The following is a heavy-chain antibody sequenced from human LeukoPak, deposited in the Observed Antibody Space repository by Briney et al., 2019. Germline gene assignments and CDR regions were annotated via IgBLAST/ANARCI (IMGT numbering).Heavy chain of an antibody. CDR1: DYPISSGYF. CDR2: ISHSGST. V-gene: IGHV4-38-2*02. Sequence: SETLSLTCSVSDYPISSGYFWGWIRQPPGKGLEWIATISHSGSTYFNPSLKSRVIVSIDASKNQFSLNLTSVTAADTAVYFCAREHWAGGYCFFLDYWGQGTLGTGPS. D-gene: IGHD5-18*01. CDR3: AREHWAGGYCFFLDY. J-gene: IGHJ4*02.